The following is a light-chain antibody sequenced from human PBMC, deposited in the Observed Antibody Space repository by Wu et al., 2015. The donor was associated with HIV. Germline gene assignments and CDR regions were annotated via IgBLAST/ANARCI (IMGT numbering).Light chain of an antibody. CDR1: DISSY. V-gene: IGKV1-39*01. CDR3: QQSYSTPPWT. CDR2: AAS. Sequence: GDRVTTXLSGESDISSYLVLGIQGQKPRERPLTLLIYAASSLQSGVPSRFSGSGSGTDFTLTISSLQPEDFATYYCQQSYSTPPWTFGQGTKVEIK. J-gene: IGKJ1*01.